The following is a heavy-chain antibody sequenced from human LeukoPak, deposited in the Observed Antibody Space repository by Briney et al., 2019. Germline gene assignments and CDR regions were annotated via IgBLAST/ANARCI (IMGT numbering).Heavy chain of an antibody. V-gene: IGHV3-23*01. CDR2: ISGSGGST. Sequence: GGSLRLSCAASGFTFSSYAMSWVRQAPGKGLEWVSAISGSGGSTYYADSVKGRFTISRDNSKNTLYLQMNSLRAEDTAVYFYVRDYCSGGSCYESKWFDPWGQGTLVTVSS. J-gene: IGHJ5*02. CDR3: VRDYCSGGSCYESKWFDP. CDR1: GFTFSSYA. D-gene: IGHD2-15*01.